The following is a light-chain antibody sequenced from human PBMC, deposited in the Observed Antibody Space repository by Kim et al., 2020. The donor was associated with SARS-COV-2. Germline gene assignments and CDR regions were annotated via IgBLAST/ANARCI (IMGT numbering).Light chain of an antibody. J-gene: IGLJ3*02. CDR3: QAWDSSTGV. CDR2: QDS. V-gene: IGLV3-1*01. Sequence: SVSPGQTASITCSGEKLGEKYACWYQQKPGQSPVLVIYQDSKRPSGIPERFSGSNSGNTATLTISGTQAMDEADYYCQAWDSSTGVFGGGTKLTVL. CDR1: KLGEKY.